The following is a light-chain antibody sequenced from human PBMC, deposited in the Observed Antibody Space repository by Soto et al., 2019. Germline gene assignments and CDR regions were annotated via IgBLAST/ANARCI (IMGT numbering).Light chain of an antibody. CDR1: QDISSY. V-gene: IGKV1-39*01. CDR2: GAS. Sequence: DIQLTQSPSFLSASVGDRVTVTCRSSQDISSYLAWYQQKPGKAPKILIYGASTLQSGVPPRFGGSGSGTDFTLTISSLQPEDFATYYCQQSYSTPLTFGGGTKVDIK. CDR3: QQSYSTPLT. J-gene: IGKJ4*01.